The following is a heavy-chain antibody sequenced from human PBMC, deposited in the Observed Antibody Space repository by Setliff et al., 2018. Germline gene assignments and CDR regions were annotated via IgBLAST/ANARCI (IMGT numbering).Heavy chain of an antibody. CDR3: AKELIEVMMTGLEF. D-gene: IGHD3-22*01. J-gene: IGHJ4*02. V-gene: IGHV3-30*02. Sequence: LRLSCAASGFTFSNHGMHWVRQAPGKGLEWVAFIRHDGNNKYYKDSVRGRFTISRDNSKNTVYLQMNNLRPEDTAVYYCAKELIEVMMTGLEFWGQGTMVTVS. CDR2: IRHDGNNK. CDR1: GFTFSNHG.